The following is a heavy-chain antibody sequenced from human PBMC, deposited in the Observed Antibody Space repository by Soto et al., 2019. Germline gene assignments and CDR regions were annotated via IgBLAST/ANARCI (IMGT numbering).Heavy chain of an antibody. Sequence: ASVKVSCKASGGTFSSYAISWVRQAPGQGLEWMGGIIPIFGTANYAQKFQGRVTITADKSTSTAYMELSSLRSEDTAVYYCARAEGSGYYLYYYYGMDVWGQGTTVTVSS. D-gene: IGHD3-22*01. V-gene: IGHV1-69*06. CDR1: GGTFSSYA. J-gene: IGHJ6*02. CDR2: IIPIFGTA. CDR3: ARAEGSGYYLYYYYGMDV.